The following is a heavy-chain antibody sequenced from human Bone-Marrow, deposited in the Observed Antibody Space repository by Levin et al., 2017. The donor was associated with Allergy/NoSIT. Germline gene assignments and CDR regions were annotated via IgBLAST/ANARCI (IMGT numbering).Heavy chain of an antibody. CDR2: ISGSGGS. CDR1: GFTFSKYE. D-gene: IGHD2-15*01. Sequence: GGSLRLSCAASGFTFSKYEMSWVRQAPGKGLEWVSGISGSGGSYYADSVKGRFTISRDNFENILYLQMNSLRDEDTAVYYCAKSVAATVVDASDIWGQGTMVTVSS. V-gene: IGHV3-23*01. CDR3: AKSVAATVVDASDI. J-gene: IGHJ3*02.